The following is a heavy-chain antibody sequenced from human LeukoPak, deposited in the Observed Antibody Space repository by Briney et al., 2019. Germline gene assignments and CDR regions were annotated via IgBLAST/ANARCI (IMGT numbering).Heavy chain of an antibody. CDR1: GFTFSSYW. Sequence: PGGSLRLSCAASGFTFSSYWMHWVRQAPGKGLVWVSRINSDGSSSSYADSVKGRFTISRDNAKNTLYLQMNSLRAEDTAVYYCARDGGSRGCSGYDLYYYYGMDVWGQGTTVTVSS. V-gene: IGHV3-74*01. CDR2: INSDGSSS. J-gene: IGHJ6*02. D-gene: IGHD5-12*01. CDR3: ARDGGSRGCSGYDLYYYYGMDV.